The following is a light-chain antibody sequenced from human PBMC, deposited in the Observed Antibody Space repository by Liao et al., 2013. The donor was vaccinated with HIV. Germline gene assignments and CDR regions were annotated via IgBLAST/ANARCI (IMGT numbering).Light chain of an antibody. Sequence: SYVLTQPPSVSVAPEETATITCGGDNIGRKTVHWYQQKPGQAPLLVIYYDTDRPSGVPERFSGSNSGNTATLTISRVEAGDEADYYCQVWDTSSDHVVFGGGTKLTV. CDR3: QVWDTSSDHVV. CDR2: YDT. V-gene: IGLV3-21*04. CDR1: NIGRKT. J-gene: IGLJ3*02.